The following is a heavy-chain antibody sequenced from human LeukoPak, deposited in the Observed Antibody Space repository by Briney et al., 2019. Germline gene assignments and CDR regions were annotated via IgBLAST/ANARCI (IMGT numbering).Heavy chain of an antibody. D-gene: IGHD4-23*01. CDR3: ARDSGSNGGLDC. CDR2: ITSDGSST. V-gene: IGHV3-74*01. Sequence: GGSLRLSCAASGFTFNNYWMQWVRQAPGKGLVWVSRITSDGSSTRYADSVKGRFTISRDNAKNTLFLQMNSLRAEDTAVYYCARDSGSNGGLDCWGQGILVTVSS. CDR1: GFTFNNYW. J-gene: IGHJ4*02.